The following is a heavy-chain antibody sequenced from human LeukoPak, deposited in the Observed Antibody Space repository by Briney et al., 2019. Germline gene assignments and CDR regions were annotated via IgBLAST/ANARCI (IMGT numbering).Heavy chain of an antibody. CDR2: IFYDGRA. V-gene: IGHV4-30-4*08. J-gene: IGHJ3*01. CDR1: GGSISSVNHF. Sequence: PSETLSLTCTISGGSISSVNHFWRWVRQSPGEGLEWIVYIFYDGRAHYNPSLRSRLSMSIDVSKNQFSLSLGSVTAADTAIYYCAREVIIVGDSDAFDLWGHGTMVTVSS. CDR3: AREVIIVGDSDAFDL. D-gene: IGHD1-26*01.